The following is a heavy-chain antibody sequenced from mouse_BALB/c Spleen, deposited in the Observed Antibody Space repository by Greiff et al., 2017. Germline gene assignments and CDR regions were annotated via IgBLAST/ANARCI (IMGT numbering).Heavy chain of an antibody. CDR1: GFSLTDYG. Sequence: VKLQESGPGLVAPSQSLSITCTVSGFSLTDYGVSWIRQPPGKGLEWLGVICGGGSTYYNSALKSRLGISKDNSKSQVFLKMTSLQTDDTAMYYCDRGDITTGVATDAMDYWGQGTSVTVSS. V-gene: IGHV2-6-5*01. J-gene: IGHJ4*01. D-gene: IGHD1-1*01. CDR3: DRGDITTGVATDAMDY. CDR2: ICGGGST.